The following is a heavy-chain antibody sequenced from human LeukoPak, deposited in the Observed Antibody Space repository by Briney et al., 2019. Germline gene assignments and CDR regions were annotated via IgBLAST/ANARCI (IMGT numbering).Heavy chain of an antibody. J-gene: IGHJ4*02. Sequence: TLSLTCTVSGGSISSGDYYWSWIRQPPGKGLEWIGYIYYSGSTYYNPSLKSRVTISVDTSKNQFSLKLSSVTAADTAVYYCASCSGGICYVMVYWGQETLVTVSS. CDR2: IYYSGST. V-gene: IGHV4-30-4*08. CDR1: GGSISSGDYY. D-gene: IGHD2-15*01. CDR3: ASCSGGICYVMVY.